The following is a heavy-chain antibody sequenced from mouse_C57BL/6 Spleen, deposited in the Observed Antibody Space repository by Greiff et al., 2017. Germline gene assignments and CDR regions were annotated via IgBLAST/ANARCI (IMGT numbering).Heavy chain of an antibody. CDR3: ARGYGSGYFDY. D-gene: IGHD1-1*01. CDR1: GYAFSSYW. V-gene: IGHV1-80*01. CDR2: IYPGDGDT. Sequence: LVESGAELVKPGASVKISCKASGYAFSSYWMNWVKQRPGKGLEWIGQIYPGDGDTNYNGKFKGKATLTADKSSSTAYMQLSSLTSENSAVYFCARGYGSGYFDYWGQGTTLTVSS. J-gene: IGHJ2*01.